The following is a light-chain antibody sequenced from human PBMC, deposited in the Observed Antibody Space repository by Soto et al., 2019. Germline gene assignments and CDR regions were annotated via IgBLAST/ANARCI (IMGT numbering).Light chain of an antibody. CDR3: QHYYTYSALA. J-gene: IGKJ3*01. V-gene: IGKV1-5*03. CDR1: QSISSW. CDR2: KAS. Sequence: DIQMTQSPSTLSASVGDRVTITCRASQSISSWLAWYQQKPGKAPKVLIYKASSLARGVPSRFSGSGSGTEFTLTISSLQPDDFASYYCQHYYTYSALAFGPGTKVDFK.